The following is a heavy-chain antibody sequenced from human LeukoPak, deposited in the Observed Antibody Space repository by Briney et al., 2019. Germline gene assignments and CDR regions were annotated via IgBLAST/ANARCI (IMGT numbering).Heavy chain of an antibody. CDR3: ARDYGAAPTYWYFDL. J-gene: IGHJ2*01. D-gene: IGHD6-6*01. CDR1: GGSISSYY. CDR2: IYYSGST. Sequence: SETLSPTCTVSGGSISSYYWSWIRKPPGKGLEWIGYIYYSGSTNYNPSLKSRVTISVDTSKNQFSLKLSSVTAADTAVYYCARDYGAAPTYWYFDLWGRGTLVTVSS. V-gene: IGHV4-59*01.